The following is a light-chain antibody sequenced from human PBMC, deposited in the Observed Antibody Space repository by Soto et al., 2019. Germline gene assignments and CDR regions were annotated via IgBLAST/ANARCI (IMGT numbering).Light chain of an antibody. Sequence: DIPMTQSPSTLSASVGVRVTITCRASQSISSWLAWYQQKPGKAPKLLIYKASSLESGVPSRFSGSGSGTEFTLTISSLQPDDVATYYCQQYNSYPAYTFGQGTKLEIK. CDR2: KAS. J-gene: IGKJ2*01. CDR1: QSISSW. CDR3: QQYNSYPAYT. V-gene: IGKV1-5*03.